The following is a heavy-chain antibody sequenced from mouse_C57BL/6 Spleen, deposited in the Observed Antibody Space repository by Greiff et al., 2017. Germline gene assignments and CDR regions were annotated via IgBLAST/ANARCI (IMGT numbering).Heavy chain of an antibody. J-gene: IGHJ2*01. CDR3: AVITTVVADY. Sequence: QVQLQQPGAELVRPGSSVKLSCKASGYTFTSYWMDWVKQRPGQGLEWIGNIYPSDSETHYNQKFKDKATLTVDKTSSTAYMQRSSLTSEDSAVYYCAVITTVVADYWGQGTTLTFSS. CDR1: GYTFTSYW. CDR2: IYPSDSET. V-gene: IGHV1-61*01. D-gene: IGHD1-1*01.